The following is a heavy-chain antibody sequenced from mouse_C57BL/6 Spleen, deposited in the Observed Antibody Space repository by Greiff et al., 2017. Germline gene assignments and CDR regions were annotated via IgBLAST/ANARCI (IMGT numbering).Heavy chain of an antibody. V-gene: IGHV1-82*01. CDR3: AREGVLSFAY. CDR1: GYAFSSSW. CDR2: IYPGDGDT. Sequence: VQLQESGPELVKPGASVKISCKASGYAFSSSWMNWVKQRPGKGLEWIGRIYPGDGDTNYNGKFKGKATLTADQSSSTAYMQLSSLTSEDSAVYFCAREGVLSFAYWGQGTLITVSA. J-gene: IGHJ3*01. D-gene: IGHD6-5*01.